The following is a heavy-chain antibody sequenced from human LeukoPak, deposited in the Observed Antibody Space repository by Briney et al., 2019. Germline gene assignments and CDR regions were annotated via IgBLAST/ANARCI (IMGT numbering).Heavy chain of an antibody. J-gene: IGHJ4*02. Sequence: SETLSLTCAVYGGSFSGYYWSWIRQPPGKGPEWIGEINHSGSTNYNPSLKSRVTISVDTSKNQFSLKLSSVTAADTAVYYCARGPLLGYWGQGTLVTVSS. CDR2: INHSGST. CDR3: ARGPLLGY. V-gene: IGHV4-34*01. CDR1: GGSFSGYY.